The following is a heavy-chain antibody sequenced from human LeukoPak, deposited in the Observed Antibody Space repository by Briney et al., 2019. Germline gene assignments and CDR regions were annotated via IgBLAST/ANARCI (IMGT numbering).Heavy chain of an antibody. D-gene: IGHD2-2*01. CDR2: IIPILGIA. J-gene: IGHJ4*02. CDR1: GYSFNTYY. CDR3: ARDWSTSSSEDY. V-gene: IGHV1-69*04. Sequence: SVKVSCKASGYSFNTYYMNWVRQAPGQGLEWMGRIIPILGIANYAQKFQGRVTITADKSTSTAYMELSSLRSEDTAVYYCARDWSTSSSEDYWGQGTLVTVSS.